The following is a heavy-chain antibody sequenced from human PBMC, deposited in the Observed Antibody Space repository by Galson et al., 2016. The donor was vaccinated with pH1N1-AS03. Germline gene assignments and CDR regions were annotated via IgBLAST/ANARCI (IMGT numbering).Heavy chain of an antibody. D-gene: IGHD1-26*01. CDR3: ARGLLGHIVGATGSFDF. Sequence: SVKVSCKASGGTFSNYVISWVRQAPGQGLEWMGGINPAFGTTKYAQKFQGRVTITADESTRTAYMELNSLRSADTAVYYCARGLLGHIVGATGSFDFWGQGTLVTVSS. J-gene: IGHJ4*02. V-gene: IGHV1-69*13. CDR1: GGTFSNYV. CDR2: INPAFGTT.